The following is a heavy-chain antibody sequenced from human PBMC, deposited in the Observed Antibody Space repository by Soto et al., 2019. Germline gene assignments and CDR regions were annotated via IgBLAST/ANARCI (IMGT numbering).Heavy chain of an antibody. CDR2: INHSGST. Sequence: PTESLCITCAGAGLAFSGYYWSWIRQRPGKGLEWIAEINHSGSTNYNPSLKSRLTTSVDTSKNHFSLKLSSVTAADTAVYYCGRHYAVVLYHFDDWGLGTVVTVA. CDR3: GRHYAVVLYHFDD. J-gene: IGHJ4*02. D-gene: IGHD2-15*01. V-gene: IGHV4-34*01. CDR1: GLAFSGYY.